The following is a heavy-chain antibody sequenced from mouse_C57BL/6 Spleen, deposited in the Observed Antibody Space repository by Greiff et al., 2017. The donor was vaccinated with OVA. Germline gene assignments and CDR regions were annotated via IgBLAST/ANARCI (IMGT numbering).Heavy chain of an antibody. CDR1: GYTFTSYW. CDR3: AKWSRYGSNAFDY. J-gene: IGHJ2*01. CDR2: IYTGSGST. V-gene: IGHV1-55*01. Sequence: QVQLQQPGAELVKPGASVKMSCKASGYTFTSYWISWVKQRPGQGLELMGEIYTGSGSTNYNEQFKSKATLTVDQSSNTAYQPLSSLTSEDTADYDSAKWSRYGSNAFDYWGQGTPLTVSA. D-gene: IGHD1-1*01.